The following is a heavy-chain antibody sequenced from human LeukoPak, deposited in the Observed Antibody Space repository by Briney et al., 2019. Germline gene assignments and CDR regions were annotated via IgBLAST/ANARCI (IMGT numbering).Heavy chain of an antibody. V-gene: IGHV3-66*01. CDR2: IYSGGST. Sequence: GGSLRLSCAASGFTVSSNYMSWVRQAPGKGLEWVSVIYSGGSTYYADSVKGRFTISRDNSKNTLYLQMNSLRAEDTAVCYCAREGYGDYPFDYWGQGTLVTVSS. D-gene: IGHD4-17*01. CDR1: GFTVSSNY. CDR3: AREGYGDYPFDY. J-gene: IGHJ4*02.